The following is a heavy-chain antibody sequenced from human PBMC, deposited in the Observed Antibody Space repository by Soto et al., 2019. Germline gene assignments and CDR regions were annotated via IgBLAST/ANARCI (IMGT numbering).Heavy chain of an antibody. J-gene: IGHJ3*02. CDR3: ASRERVDAFDI. Sequence: GASVKVSCKASGGTFSSYAISWVRQAPGQGLEWMGGIIPILGSANYAQKFQDRVTTTADESTTTTYMELSSLRSEDAAVYYCASRERVDAFDIWGQGTMVTVSS. CDR1: GGTFSSYA. CDR2: IIPILGSA. V-gene: IGHV1-69*13. D-gene: IGHD1-26*01.